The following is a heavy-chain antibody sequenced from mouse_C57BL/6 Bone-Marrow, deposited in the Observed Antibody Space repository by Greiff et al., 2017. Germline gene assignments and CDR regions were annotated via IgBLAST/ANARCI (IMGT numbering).Heavy chain of an antibody. J-gene: IGHJ1*03. Sequence: EVQGVESGGGLVKPGGSLKLSCAASGFTFSSYAMSWVRQTPEKRLEWVATISDGGSYTYYPDNVKGRFTISRDNAKNNLYLQMSHLKSEDTAMYYCARGDPYYGRDYWYFDVWGTGTTVTVSS. CDR1: GFTFSSYA. CDR2: ISDGGSYT. D-gene: IGHD1-1*01. CDR3: ARGDPYYGRDYWYFDV. V-gene: IGHV5-4*01.